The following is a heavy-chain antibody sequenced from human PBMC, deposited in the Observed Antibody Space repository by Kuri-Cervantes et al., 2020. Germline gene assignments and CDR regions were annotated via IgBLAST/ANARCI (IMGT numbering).Heavy chain of an antibody. CDR1: GFAFSNYA. D-gene: IGHD3-3*01. CDR2: IGTAGDT. J-gene: IGHJ6*03. CDR3: AREVGEQVQFLEWLYLNTYYMDV. Sequence: GESLKISCEASGFAFSNYAMTWVRQAPGRGLEWVSAIGTAGDTYYPGSVKGRFTISRENAKNSLYLQMNSLRAGDTAVYYCAREVGEQVQFLEWLYLNTYYMDVWGKGTTVTVSS. V-gene: IGHV3-13*01.